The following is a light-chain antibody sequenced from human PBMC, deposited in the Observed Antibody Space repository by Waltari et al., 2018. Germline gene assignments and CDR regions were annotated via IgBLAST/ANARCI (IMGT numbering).Light chain of an antibody. CDR1: QSVSTS. CDR2: SAS. Sequence: DIQMTQSQYSLSASVGDYVSITCRTSQSVSTSLNWYQQQAGRPPKLLLYSASTLQTGVPRRFRGSGSGTDFTLTITGLAPEDFATYYCHQTDSAPETFGQGTKVEV. CDR3: HQTDSAPET. V-gene: IGKV1-39*01. J-gene: IGKJ1*01.